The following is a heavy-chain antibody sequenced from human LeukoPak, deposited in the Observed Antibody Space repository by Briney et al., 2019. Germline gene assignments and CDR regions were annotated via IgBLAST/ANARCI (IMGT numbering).Heavy chain of an antibody. V-gene: IGHV3-53*01. D-gene: IGHD2-2*01. CDR2: IYSGGST. CDR1: GFSVSSNY. Sequence: PGGSLRLSCEASGFSVSSNYLSWVRQAPGKGLEWVSVIYSGGSTYHADSVKSRFTISRDNSKNTLYLHMNSLRADDTAVYYCASKMLPAAEKGLAYWGQGTLVTVSS. J-gene: IGHJ4*02. CDR3: ASKMLPAAEKGLAY.